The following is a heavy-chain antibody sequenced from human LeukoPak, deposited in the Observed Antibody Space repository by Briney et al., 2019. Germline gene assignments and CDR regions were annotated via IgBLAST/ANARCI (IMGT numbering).Heavy chain of an antibody. Sequence: GGSLRLSCAASRFTFSTYGMSWVRQAPGKGLAWVSVIGGSGGTTYYADSVKGRFTISRDTSKNTLYLQMNSLRAEDTAVYYCARTEWLLYYFDYWGQGTLVTVSS. CDR3: ARTEWLLYYFDY. CDR1: RFTFSTYG. CDR2: IGGSGGTT. J-gene: IGHJ4*02. V-gene: IGHV3-23*01. D-gene: IGHD3-3*01.